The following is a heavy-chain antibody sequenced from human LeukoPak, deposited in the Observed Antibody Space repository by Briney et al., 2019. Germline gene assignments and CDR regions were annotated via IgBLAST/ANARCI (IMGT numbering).Heavy chain of an antibody. CDR2: ISSSGSTI. J-gene: IGHJ3*02. CDR3: ARSIRRYFGRIDI. CDR1: GFTFSDYY. V-gene: IGHV3-11*01. Sequence: PGRSLRLSCAASGFTFSDYYMSWIRQAPGKGLYWVSYISSSGSTIYYADSVKGRFTISRDNAKNSLYLQMNSLRAEDTAVYYCARSIRRYFGRIDIWGQGTMVTVSS. D-gene: IGHD3-9*01.